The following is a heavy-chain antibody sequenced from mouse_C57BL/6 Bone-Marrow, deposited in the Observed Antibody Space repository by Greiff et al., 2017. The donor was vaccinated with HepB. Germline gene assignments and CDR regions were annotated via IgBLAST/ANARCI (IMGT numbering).Heavy chain of an antibody. CDR3: ARDSSGYEGLY. V-gene: IGHV1-55*01. CDR1: GYTFTSYW. D-gene: IGHD3-2*02. Sequence: QVQLQQPGAELVKPGASVKMSCKASGYTFTSYWITWVKQRPGQGLEWIGDIYPGSGSTNYNEKFKSKATLTVDTSSSTAYMQRSSLTSEDSAVYYCARDSSGYEGLYWGQGTLVTVSA. CDR2: IYPGSGST. J-gene: IGHJ3*01.